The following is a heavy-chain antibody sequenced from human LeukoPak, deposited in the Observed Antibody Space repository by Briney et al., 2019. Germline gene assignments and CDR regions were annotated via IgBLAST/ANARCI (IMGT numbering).Heavy chain of an antibody. J-gene: IGHJ5*02. V-gene: IGHV4-38-2*02. D-gene: IGHD1-26*01. CDR1: GYSISSGYY. CDR3: ARSDSGSYSGWFDP. Sequence: SSETLSLTCTVSGYSISSGYYWGWIRQPPGKGLEWIGSIYHSGSTYYNPSLKSRVTISVDTSKNQFSLKLSSVTAADTAVYYCARSDSGSYSGWFDPWGQGTLVTVSS. CDR2: IYHSGST.